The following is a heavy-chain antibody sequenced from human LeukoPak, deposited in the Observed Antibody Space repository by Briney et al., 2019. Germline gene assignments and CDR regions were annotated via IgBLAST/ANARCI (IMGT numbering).Heavy chain of an antibody. Sequence: SETLSLTCTVSGGSISGYYWSWIRQPPGKGLEWIGYIYYSGSTNYNPSLKSRVTMSVDTSKNQFSLKLSSVTAADTAVYYCARGGWSGSYENDYWGQGTLVTVSS. D-gene: IGHD1-26*01. J-gene: IGHJ4*02. V-gene: IGHV4-59*12. CDR1: GGSISGYY. CDR3: ARGGWSGSYENDY. CDR2: IYYSGST.